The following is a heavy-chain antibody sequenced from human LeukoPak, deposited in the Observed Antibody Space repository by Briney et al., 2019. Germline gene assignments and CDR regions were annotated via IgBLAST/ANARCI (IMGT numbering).Heavy chain of an antibody. V-gene: IGHV3-30*03. J-gene: IGHJ4*02. CDR2: ISYDGNNK. Sequence: AGGSLRLSCAASGFTFSSYGMHWVRQAPGKGLEWVAVISYDGNNKYYADSVKGRFTISRDNSKNTLYLQMNSLRAEDTAVYYCARPPKKYSSGWDFDYWGQGTLVTVSS. CDR3: ARPPKKYSSGWDFDY. CDR1: GFTFSSYG. D-gene: IGHD6-19*01.